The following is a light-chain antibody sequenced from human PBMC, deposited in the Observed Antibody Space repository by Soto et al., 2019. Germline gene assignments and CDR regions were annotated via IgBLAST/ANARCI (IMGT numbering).Light chain of an antibody. CDR3: QQYSSDLYT. Sequence: DIHMTQSPSTLPASVGDRITITCRASQDVSQWLAWYQHKPGKAPKLLIYKASTLESGVSSRFSGRGSGTEFTLTITNLQPDDFATYYCQQYSSDLYTFGQGTKVDIK. CDR2: KAS. V-gene: IGKV1-5*03. CDR1: QDVSQW. J-gene: IGKJ2*01.